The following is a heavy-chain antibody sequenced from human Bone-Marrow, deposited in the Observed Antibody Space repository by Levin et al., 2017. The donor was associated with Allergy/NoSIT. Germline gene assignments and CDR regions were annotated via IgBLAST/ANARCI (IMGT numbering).Heavy chain of an antibody. Sequence: GGSLRLSCAASGFTFSNAWMSWVRQAPGKGLEWVGRIKSKTDGGTTDYAAPVKGRFTISRDDSKNTLYLQMNSLKTEDTAVYYCTTGITMVRVSYYYYGMDGWGQGTTVTVSS. V-gene: IGHV3-15*01. CDR3: TTGITMVRVSYYYYGMDG. CDR2: IKSKTDGGTT. D-gene: IGHD3-10*01. J-gene: IGHJ6*02. CDR1: GFTFSNAW.